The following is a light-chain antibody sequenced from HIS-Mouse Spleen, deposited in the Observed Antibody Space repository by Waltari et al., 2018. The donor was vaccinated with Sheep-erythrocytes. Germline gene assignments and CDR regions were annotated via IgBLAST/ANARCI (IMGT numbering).Light chain of an antibody. Sequence: QPALTQPRAVSGSPGPSVTIPCPGTSSHVGGYYYVPWYQQHPGKAPKRMIYDVSKRPSGVPDRFSGSKSGNTASLTISGLQAEDEADYYCCSYAGSYTLVFGGGTKLTVL. CDR1: SSHVGGYYY. J-gene: IGLJ2*01. CDR3: CSYAGSYTLV. CDR2: DVS. V-gene: IGLV2-11*01.